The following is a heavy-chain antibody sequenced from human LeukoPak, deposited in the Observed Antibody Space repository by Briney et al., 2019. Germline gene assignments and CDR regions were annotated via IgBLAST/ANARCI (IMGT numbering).Heavy chain of an antibody. CDR1: GYTFTSYG. D-gene: IGHD3-22*01. V-gene: IGHV1-18*01. CDR2: ISAYKGNT. Sequence: SVKVSCKASGYTFTSYGISWVRQAPGQGLEWMGWISAYKGNTNYEQKLQGRVTMTKDTSTSTDYMELRRLRSDDTAVYYCARDDDSSGYYVGYYGMDVWGQGTTVTVSS. J-gene: IGHJ6*02. CDR3: ARDDDSSGYYVGYYGMDV.